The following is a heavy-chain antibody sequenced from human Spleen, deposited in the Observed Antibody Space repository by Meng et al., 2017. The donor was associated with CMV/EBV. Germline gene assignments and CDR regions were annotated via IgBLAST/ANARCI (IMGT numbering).Heavy chain of an antibody. CDR2: IYSDGDT. D-gene: IGHD3-22*01. J-gene: IGHJ4*02. CDR3: AREYYFDSSGYTN. V-gene: IGHV3-53*01. CDR1: GLNVRRNY. Sequence: CSASGLNVRRNYMSWVRQAPGKGLEWVSVIYSDGDTYYADSVKGRFTISRDNSKNTLYLQMNSLRAEDTAIYYCAREYYFDSSGYTNWGQGTLVTVSS.